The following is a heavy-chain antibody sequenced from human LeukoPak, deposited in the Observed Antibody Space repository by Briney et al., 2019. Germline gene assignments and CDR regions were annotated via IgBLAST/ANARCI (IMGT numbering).Heavy chain of an antibody. CDR3: ARDKGDYCSGGSCYSGYFDY. J-gene: IGHJ4*02. CDR2: IYSGGST. D-gene: IGHD2-15*01. CDR1: GFTVSSNY. V-gene: IGHV3-53*01. Sequence: GGSLRLSCAASGFTVSSNYMSWVRQAPGKGLEWVSVIYSGGSTYYADSVKGRFTISRDNSKNTLYLQMNSLRAEDTAVYYCARDKGDYCSGGSCYSGYFDYWGQGTLVTVSS.